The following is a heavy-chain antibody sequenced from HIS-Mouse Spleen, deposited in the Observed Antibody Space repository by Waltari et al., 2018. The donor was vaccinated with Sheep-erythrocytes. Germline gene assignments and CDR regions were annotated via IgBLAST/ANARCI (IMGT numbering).Heavy chain of an antibody. Sequence: EVQLLESGGGLVQPGGSLRLSCAASGFTFSSYAMSWVRQAPGKGLGWVSAISGSGGSKYYADSVKGRFTISRDNSKNTLYLQMNSLRAEDTAVYYCAKQTLRRTYFDYWGQGTLVTVSS. CDR1: GFTFSSYA. J-gene: IGHJ4*02. D-gene: IGHD4-17*01. CDR2: ISGSGGSK. CDR3: AKQTLRRTYFDY. V-gene: IGHV3-23*01.